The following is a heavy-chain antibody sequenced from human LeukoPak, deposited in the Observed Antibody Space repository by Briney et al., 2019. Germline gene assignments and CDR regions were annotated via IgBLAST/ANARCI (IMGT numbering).Heavy chain of an antibody. D-gene: IGHD1-7*01. J-gene: IGHJ4*02. Sequence: KPSETLSLTCTVSGCSISTYYWSWIRQPPGKGLEWIGYVYYSGSTNYKPSLKSRVTISVDTSKNQFSLRLRSVTAADTAVYYCARVTGTTGGLTLYYFDYWGQGTLVTVSS. CDR1: GCSISTYY. CDR2: VYYSGST. CDR3: ARVTGTTGGLTLYYFDY. V-gene: IGHV4-59*01.